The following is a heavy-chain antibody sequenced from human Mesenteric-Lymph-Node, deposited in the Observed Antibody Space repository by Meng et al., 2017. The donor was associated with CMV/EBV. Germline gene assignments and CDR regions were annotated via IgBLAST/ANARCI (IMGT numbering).Heavy chain of an antibody. CDR2: ISNDGSNK. V-gene: IGHV3-30-3*01. Sequence: GESLKISCAGSGFTFNDYAMHWVRQAPGKGLEWVAVISNDGSNKNYADSVKGRFTISRDNSKNTLYLQMNSLRGGDTAVYYCARVRTGLIAARRKNRPYYYYGMDVWGQGTTVTVSS. CDR1: GFTFNDYA. CDR3: ARVRTGLIAARRKNRPYYYYGMDV. J-gene: IGHJ6*02. D-gene: IGHD6-6*01.